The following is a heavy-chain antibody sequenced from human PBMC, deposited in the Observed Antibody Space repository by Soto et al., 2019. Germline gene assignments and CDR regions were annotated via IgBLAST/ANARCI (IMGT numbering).Heavy chain of an antibody. CDR2: IYHSGST. D-gene: IGHD6-6*01. V-gene: IGHV4-4*02. CDR1: GGSISSSNW. Sequence: DTVSLNCAVSGGSISSSNWWSWVRQPPGKGLEWIGEIYHSGSTNYNPSLKSRVTISVDKSKNQFSLKLSSVTAADTAVYYCARDTSSSVAFDYWGQGTLVTVSS. J-gene: IGHJ4*02. CDR3: ARDTSSSVAFDY.